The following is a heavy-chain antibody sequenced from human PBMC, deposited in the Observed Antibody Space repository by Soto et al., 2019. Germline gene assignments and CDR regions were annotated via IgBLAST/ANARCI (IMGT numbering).Heavy chain of an antibody. J-gene: IGHJ4*02. D-gene: IGHD3-22*01. CDR1: GYTFTGYY. CDR2: INPKSGGT. CDR3: ARDLYDTSGYYLDLPGY. Sequence: GASVKVSCKASGYTFTGYYMHWVRQAPGQGLEWMGWINPKSGGTNYAQKFEGWVTMTRDTSISTVYMELSRLRYDDTAVYYCARDLYDTSGYYLDLPGYWGQGTRVTVSS. V-gene: IGHV1-2*04.